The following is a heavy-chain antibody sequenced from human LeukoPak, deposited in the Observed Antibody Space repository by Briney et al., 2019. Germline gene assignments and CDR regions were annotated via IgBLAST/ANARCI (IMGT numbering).Heavy chain of an antibody. Sequence: PGGSLRLSCAASGFTFSDYYMSWIRQAPGKGLEWVSYISSSGSTIYYADPVKGRFTISRDNAKNSLYLQMNSLRVEDTAVYYCAREGRGYDSSGYYYVEYFQHWGQGTLVTVSS. J-gene: IGHJ1*01. CDR1: GFTFSDYY. D-gene: IGHD3-22*01. CDR2: ISSSGSTI. CDR3: AREGRGYDSSGYYYVEYFQH. V-gene: IGHV3-11*01.